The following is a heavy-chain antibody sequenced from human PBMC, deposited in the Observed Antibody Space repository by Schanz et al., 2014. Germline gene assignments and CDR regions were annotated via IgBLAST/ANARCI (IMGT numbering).Heavy chain of an antibody. CDR3: ARRITGTHHNPYYHGMDV. Sequence: EVQLVESGGVVVQPGGSLRLSCAASGFTFSSYAMSWVRQAPGKGLEWVSAISGSGETTYYADSVKGRFTISRDNSKTALYLQMNSLRAEDTAVYYCARRITGTHHNPYYHGMDVWGQGTTVTVSS. CDR1: GFTFSSYA. V-gene: IGHV3-23*04. J-gene: IGHJ6*02. D-gene: IGHD1-20*01. CDR2: ISGSGETT.